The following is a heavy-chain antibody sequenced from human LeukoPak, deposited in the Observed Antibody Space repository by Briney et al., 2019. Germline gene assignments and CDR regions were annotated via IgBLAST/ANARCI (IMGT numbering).Heavy chain of an antibody. D-gene: IGHD3-10*01. CDR1: GYTFSGYY. J-gene: IGHJ4*02. CDR3: ASALWFGSYYFDY. CDR2: INPNSGGT. V-gene: IGHV1-2*02. Sequence: ASVKVSCKASGYTFSGYYIHWVQQAPGQGLEWMGWINPNSGGTNYAQKFQGRVTMTRDTSISTAYMELSRLRSDDTAVYYCASALWFGSYYFDYWGQGTLVTVSS.